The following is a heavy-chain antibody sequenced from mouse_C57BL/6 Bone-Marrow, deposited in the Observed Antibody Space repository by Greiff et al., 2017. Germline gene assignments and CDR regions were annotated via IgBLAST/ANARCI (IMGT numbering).Heavy chain of an antibody. CDR2: IDPSDSYT. D-gene: IGHD1-1*01. CDR1: GYTFTSYW. Sequence: VQLQQPGAELVMPGASVKLSCKASGYTFTSYWMHWVKQRPGQGLEWIGEIDPSDSYTNYNQKFKGKSTLTVDKSSSTAYMQLSSLTSEDSAVYYCARRTVVAPAMDYWGQGTSVTVSS. V-gene: IGHV1-69*01. J-gene: IGHJ4*01. CDR3: ARRTVVAPAMDY.